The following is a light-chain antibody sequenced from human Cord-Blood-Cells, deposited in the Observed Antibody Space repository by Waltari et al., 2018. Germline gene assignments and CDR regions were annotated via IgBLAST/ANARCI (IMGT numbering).Light chain of an antibody. CDR3: QSYDSSLSGYV. V-gene: IGLV1-40*01. Sequence: QSVLMLPPSVSAALGQRVTISCTGSTSNIGAGCDVHWYQQLPGPAPKLLIYGNSNRPSGVPDRFSGSKSGTSAALAITGLQAEDEADYYCQSYDSSLSGYVFGTGTKVTVL. CDR1: TSNIGAGCD. CDR2: GNS. J-gene: IGLJ1*01.